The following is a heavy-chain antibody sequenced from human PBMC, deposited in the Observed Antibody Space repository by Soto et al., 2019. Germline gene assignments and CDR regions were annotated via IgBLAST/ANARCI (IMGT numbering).Heavy chain of an antibody. CDR2: IWYDGSNK. J-gene: IGHJ4*02. Sequence: GGSLRLSCAASGFTFSSYGMHWVRQAPGKGLEWVAVIWYDGSNKYYADSVKGRFTISRDNSKNTLYLQMNSLRAEDTAVYYCARDDYGGNSGGLGYWGQGTLVTVST. V-gene: IGHV3-33*01. CDR3: ARDDYGGNSGGLGY. D-gene: IGHD4-17*01. CDR1: GFTFSSYG.